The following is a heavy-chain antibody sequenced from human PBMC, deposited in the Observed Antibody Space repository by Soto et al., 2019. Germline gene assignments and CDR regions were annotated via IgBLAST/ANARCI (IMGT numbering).Heavy chain of an antibody. D-gene: IGHD1-26*01. V-gene: IGHV4-34*01. CDR1: GGSFSGYY. J-gene: IGHJ4*02. CDR3: ARGMGRWVFAY. CDR2: INHRGST. Sequence: QVQLQQWGAGLLKPSETLSLTCAVYGGSFSGYYWSWIRQPPGKGLEWIWEINHRGSTTYNPSLKSRVTISVDASKRQFALKLSSVTAADTAVYYCARGMGRWVFAYGGQGTLVTVSS.